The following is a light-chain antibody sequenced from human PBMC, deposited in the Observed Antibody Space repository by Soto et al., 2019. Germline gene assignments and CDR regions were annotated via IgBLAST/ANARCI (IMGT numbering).Light chain of an antibody. J-gene: IGLJ1*01. CDR2: EVS. V-gene: IGLV2-14*01. CDR1: SSDVGGYNY. Sequence: QSALTQPASVSGSPGQSITIYCTGTSSDVGGYNYVSWYQQHPGKAPKLMIYEVSNRPSGVSNRFSGSKSGNTASLTISGLQAEDEADYYCSSYTSSSPYVFGTGTKGT. CDR3: SSYTSSSPYV.